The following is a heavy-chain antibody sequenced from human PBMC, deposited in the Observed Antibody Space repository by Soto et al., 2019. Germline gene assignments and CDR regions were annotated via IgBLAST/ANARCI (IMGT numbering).Heavy chain of an antibody. CDR3: TITGYSSSWYYYGMDV. J-gene: IGHJ6*02. Sequence: LRLSCAASWFTFSGSAMHWVRQASVKVLEWVGRIRSKANSYATAYAASVKGRFTISRDDSKNTAYLQMNSLKTEDTAVYYCTITGYSSSWYYYGMDVWGQGTTVTVSS. V-gene: IGHV3-73*01. CDR2: IRSKANSYAT. CDR1: WFTFSGSA. D-gene: IGHD6-13*01.